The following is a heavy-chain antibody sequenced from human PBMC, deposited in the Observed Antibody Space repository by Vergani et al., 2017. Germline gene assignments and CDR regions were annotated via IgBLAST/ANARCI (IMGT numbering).Heavy chain of an antibody. CDR3: ARTGAARRRSPLKTYYYYYGMDV. D-gene: IGHD6-6*01. V-gene: IGHV3-33*01. J-gene: IGHJ6*02. CDR2: IWYDGSNK. Sequence: QVQLVESGGGVVQPGRSLRLSCAASGFTFSSYGMHWVRQAPGKGLEWVAVIWYDGSNKYYADSVKGRFTISRDNSKNTLYLRMNSLRAEDTAVYYCARTGAARRRSPLKTYYYYYGMDVWGQGTTVTVSS. CDR1: GFTFSSYG.